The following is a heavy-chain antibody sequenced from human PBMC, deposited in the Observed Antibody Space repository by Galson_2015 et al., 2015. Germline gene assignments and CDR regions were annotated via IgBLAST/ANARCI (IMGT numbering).Heavy chain of an antibody. CDR1: GGSISSYY. CDR2: SYYSGST. V-gene: IGHV4-59*01. CDR3: ARGSSSSPRHMDV. J-gene: IGHJ6*02. D-gene: IGHD6-6*01. Sequence: ETLSLTCIVSGGSISSYYWSWIRLPPGKGLEWIGYSYYSGSTNYNPSLKSRVTIFVGTSKNQHSLKLSSVTAADTAVYYCARGSSSSPRHMDVWGQGTTVTVSS.